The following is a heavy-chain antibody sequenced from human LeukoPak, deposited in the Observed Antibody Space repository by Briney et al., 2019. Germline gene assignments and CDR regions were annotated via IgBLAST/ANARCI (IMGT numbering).Heavy chain of an antibody. J-gene: IGHJ4*02. D-gene: IGHD6-13*01. V-gene: IGHV3-30*04. CDR3: AKDRVAAAGTSYFDY. CDR1: GFTFTSHA. Sequence: GRSLRLSCAASGFTFTSHALHWVRQAPGKGLEWVAVISSDGSNQYYADSVKGRFTISRDNSKNTLYLQMNSLRAEDTAVYYCAKDRVAAAGTSYFDYWGQGTLVTVSS. CDR2: ISSDGSNQ.